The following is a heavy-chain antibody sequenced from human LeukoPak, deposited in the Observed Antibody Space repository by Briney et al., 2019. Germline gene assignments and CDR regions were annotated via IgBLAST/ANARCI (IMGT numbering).Heavy chain of an antibody. CDR1: GYTFTSYA. V-gene: IGHV7-4-1*02. Sequence: ASVKVSCKASGYTFTSYAMNWVRQAPGQGLEWMGWINTNTGNPTYAQGFTGRFVFSLDTSVSTAYLQISSLKAEDTAVYYCARVISSTIGERMDVWGQGTTVTVSS. CDR2: INTNTGNP. J-gene: IGHJ6*02. D-gene: IGHD5/OR15-5a*01. CDR3: ARVISSTIGERMDV.